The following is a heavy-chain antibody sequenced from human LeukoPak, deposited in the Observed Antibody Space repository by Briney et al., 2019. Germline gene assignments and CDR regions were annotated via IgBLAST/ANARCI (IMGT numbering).Heavy chain of an antibody. J-gene: IGHJ4*02. Sequence: MASETLSLTCTVSGGSISSYYWSWIRQPPGKGLEWIGYIYTSGSTNYNPSLKSRVTISVDTSKNQFTLKLSSVTAADTAVYYCARHSRSGYWIFDYWGQGTLVTVSS. CDR3: ARHSRSGYWIFDY. CDR1: GGSISSYY. CDR2: IYTSGST. D-gene: IGHD3-22*01. V-gene: IGHV4-4*09.